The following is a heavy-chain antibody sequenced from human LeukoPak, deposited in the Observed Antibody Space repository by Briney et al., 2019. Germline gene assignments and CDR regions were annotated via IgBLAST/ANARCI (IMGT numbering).Heavy chain of an antibody. V-gene: IGHV3-9*01. Sequence: GRSLRLSCAASGFTFDDYAMHWVRHAPGKGLEWVSGISWNSGSMDYADSVKGRFTISRDNAKNSLYLQMNSLRAEDTALYYCAKDIGATNYYYGMDVWGQGTTVTVSS. CDR2: ISWNSGSM. J-gene: IGHJ6*02. CDR1: GFTFDDYA. D-gene: IGHD1-26*01. CDR3: AKDIGATNYYYGMDV.